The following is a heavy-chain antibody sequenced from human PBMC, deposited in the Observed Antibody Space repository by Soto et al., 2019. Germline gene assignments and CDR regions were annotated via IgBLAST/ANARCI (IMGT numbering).Heavy chain of an antibody. V-gene: IGHV4-59*01. CDR2: IHNGRST. Sequence: PSETLSLTCTVSGDSLTRNYWSWIRQPPGKGLEWLAYIHNGRSTNYNPSLMSRVPISLDTSKSQFSLNLNSVTAADTAVYYCARTLSGGFDYWGQGTLVTVSS. CDR3: ARTLSGGFDY. CDR1: GDSLTRNY. J-gene: IGHJ4*02.